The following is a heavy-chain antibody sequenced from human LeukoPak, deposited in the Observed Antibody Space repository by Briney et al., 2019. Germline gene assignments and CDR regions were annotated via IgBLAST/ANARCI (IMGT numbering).Heavy chain of an antibody. J-gene: IGHJ5*02. CDR1: GGSISSSSYY. D-gene: IGHD1-7*01. V-gene: IGHV4-39*07. CDR3: ARAPYNWNYVDWFDP. Sequence: PSETLSLTCTVSGGSISSSSYYWGWIRQPPGKGLEWIGSIYYSGSTYYNPSLKSRVTISVDTSKNQFSLKLSSVTAADTAVYYCARAPYNWNYVDWFDPWGQGALVTVSS. CDR2: IYYSGST.